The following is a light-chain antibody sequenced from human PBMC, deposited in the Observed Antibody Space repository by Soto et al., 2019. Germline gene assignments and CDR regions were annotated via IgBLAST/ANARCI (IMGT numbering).Light chain of an antibody. V-gene: IGKV1-8*01. CDR3: QHYKNFPWT. Sequence: AIRMTQSPSSLSASAGERVAIACRASQDVGRYLAWYQQKPGQAPNLLIYGASTLQSGVPSRFSGGGSGTDFTLTISCLQSEDFATYYCQHYKNFPWTFGQGTKVEIK. J-gene: IGKJ1*01. CDR1: QDVGRY. CDR2: GAS.